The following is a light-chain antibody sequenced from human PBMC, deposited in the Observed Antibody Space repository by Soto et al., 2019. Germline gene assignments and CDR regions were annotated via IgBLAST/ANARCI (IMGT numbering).Light chain of an antibody. Sequence: QSVLTQPPSASGTPGQRVTISCSGISSNIGSNTVNWYQQLPGTAPKLLIYSNNQRPSGVPDRFSGSKSGTSASLAISGLQSEDEADYYCAAWDDSLNGGVFGGGTKVTVL. CDR1: SSNIGSNT. V-gene: IGLV1-44*01. CDR3: AAWDDSLNGGV. J-gene: IGLJ3*02. CDR2: SNN.